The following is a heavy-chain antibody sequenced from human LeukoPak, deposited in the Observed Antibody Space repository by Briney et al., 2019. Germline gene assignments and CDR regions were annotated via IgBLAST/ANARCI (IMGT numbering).Heavy chain of an antibody. CDR2: ISGSGHST. CDR1: GFTFSSYG. Sequence: GGSLRLSCAASGFTFSSYGMHWVRQAPGKGLEWVSAISGSGHSTNYADSVKGRFTVSRDSFNNTVYLQMNSLRAEDTAVYYCARQSPLRFYDFWTGFYPLDNWGQGTLVTVSS. V-gene: IGHV3-NL1*01. J-gene: IGHJ4*02. D-gene: IGHD3-3*01. CDR3: ARQSPLRFYDFWTGFYPLDN.